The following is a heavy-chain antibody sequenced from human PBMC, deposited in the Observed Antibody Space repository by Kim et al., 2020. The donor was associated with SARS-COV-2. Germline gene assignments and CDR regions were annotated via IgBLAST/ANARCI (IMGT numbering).Heavy chain of an antibody. CDR3: ARGGVPHYYDSSRPYYYGMDV. CDR1: GGSISSGGYY. J-gene: IGHJ6*02. V-gene: IGHV4-31*03. D-gene: IGHD3-22*01. CDR2: IYYSGST. Sequence: SETLSLTCTVSGGSISSGGYYWSWIRQHPGKGLEWIGYIYYSGSTYYNPSLKSRVTISVDTSKNQFSLKLSSVTAADTAVYYCARGGVPHYYDSSRPYYYGMDVWGQGTTVTVSS.